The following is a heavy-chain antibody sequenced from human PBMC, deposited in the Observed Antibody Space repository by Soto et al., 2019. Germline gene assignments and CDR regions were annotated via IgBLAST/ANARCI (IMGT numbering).Heavy chain of an antibody. D-gene: IGHD5-12*01. CDR1: GGSISSSSYY. CDR2: IYYSGST. Sequence: QLQLQESGPGLVKPSETLSLTCTVSGGSISSSSYYWGWIRQPPGKGLEWIGSIYYSGSTYYNPSPKRRVPISVDTSKNQFSLQLSSVAAADTAVYYCARLGWLSGSDSSGDLYYFDYWGQGTLVTVSS. CDR3: ARLGWLSGSDSSGDLYYFDY. J-gene: IGHJ4*02. V-gene: IGHV4-39*01.